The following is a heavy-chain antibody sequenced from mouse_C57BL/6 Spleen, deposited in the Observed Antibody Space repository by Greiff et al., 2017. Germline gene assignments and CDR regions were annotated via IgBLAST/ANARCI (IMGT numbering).Heavy chain of an antibody. CDR1: GYTFTSYG. D-gene: IGHD2-4*01. Sequence: QVQLQQSGAELARPGASVKLSCKASGYTFTSYGISWVKQRTGQGLEWIGEIYPRSGNTSYNEKFKGKATLTADKSSSTAYMELRSLTSEDSAVYFCAQIDYDYDAWFAYWGQGTLVTVSA. V-gene: IGHV1-81*01. J-gene: IGHJ3*01. CDR2: IYPRSGNT. CDR3: AQIDYDYDAWFAY.